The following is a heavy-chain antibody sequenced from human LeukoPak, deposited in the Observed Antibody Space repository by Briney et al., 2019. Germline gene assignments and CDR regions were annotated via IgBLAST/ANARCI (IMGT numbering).Heavy chain of an antibody. J-gene: IGHJ4*02. Sequence: TASETLSLTCTVSGGSISSHYWSWIRQPPGKGLEWLGYIYYSGSTNYNPSLKSRVTISVDTSKNRFSLKLSSVTAADTAVYYCARVSGLRVGALDYWGQGTLVTVSS. CDR1: GGSISSHY. CDR3: ARVSGLRVGALDY. D-gene: IGHD1-26*01. V-gene: IGHV4-59*11. CDR2: IYYSGST.